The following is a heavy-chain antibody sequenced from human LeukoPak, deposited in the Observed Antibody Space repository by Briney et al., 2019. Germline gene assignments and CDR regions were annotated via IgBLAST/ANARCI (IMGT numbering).Heavy chain of an antibody. CDR3: ANARGTSSSYFDL. CDR1: GFTFSSYA. CDR2: ISSGGGST. Sequence: GGSLRLSCAASGFTFSSYAMGWVRQPPGKGLEWVSGISSGGGSTYYTDSMKGRFTISRDNPKNALYLQMNSLTAEDTALYYCANARGTSSSYFDLWGRGTLVTVSS. V-gene: IGHV3-23*01. D-gene: IGHD6-6*01. J-gene: IGHJ2*01.